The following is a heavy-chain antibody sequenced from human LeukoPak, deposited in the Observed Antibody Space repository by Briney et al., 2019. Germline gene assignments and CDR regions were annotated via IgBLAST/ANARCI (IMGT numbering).Heavy chain of an antibody. D-gene: IGHD6-13*01. J-gene: IGHJ5*02. CDR3: AKGGDSSSNLNWFDP. Sequence: SETLSLTCTVSGGSISSYYWSWIRQPPGKGLEWIGYIYYSGSTNYNPSLKSRVTISVDTSKNQFSLKLSSVTAADTAVYYCAKGGDSSSNLNWFDPWGQGTLVTVSS. CDR2: IYYSGST. V-gene: IGHV4-59*01. CDR1: GGSISSYY.